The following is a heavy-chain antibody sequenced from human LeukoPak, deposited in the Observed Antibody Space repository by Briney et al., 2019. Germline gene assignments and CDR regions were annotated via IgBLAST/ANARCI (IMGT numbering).Heavy chain of an antibody. D-gene: IGHD3-9*01. V-gene: IGHV3-66*01. CDR3: ARTYTYYDILTGFLDY. J-gene: IGHJ4*02. Sequence: GGSLRLSCAASGFTVSSNYMSWVRQAPGKGLEWVSVIYSGGSTYYADSVKGRFTISRDNSRNTLYLQMNSLRAEDTAVYYCARTYTYYDILTGFLDYWGQGTLVTVSS. CDR2: IYSGGST. CDR1: GFTVSSNY.